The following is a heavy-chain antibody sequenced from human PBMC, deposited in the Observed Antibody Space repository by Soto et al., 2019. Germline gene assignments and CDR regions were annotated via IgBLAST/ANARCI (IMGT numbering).Heavy chain of an antibody. D-gene: IGHD3-22*01. Sequence: GASVKVSCKASGYNFTNYHIHWVRQAPGQGLEWMGWISSYTGNTYYQHSANTEYAQKLQGRVTMTTDTSTSTAYMELRSLRSDDTAVYYCARDARSSGSLVPPTVDPWGQGTLVTVSS. CDR2: ISSYTGNTYYQHSANT. CDR1: GYNFTNYH. J-gene: IGHJ5*02. CDR3: ARDARSSGSLVPPTVDP. V-gene: IGHV1-18*04.